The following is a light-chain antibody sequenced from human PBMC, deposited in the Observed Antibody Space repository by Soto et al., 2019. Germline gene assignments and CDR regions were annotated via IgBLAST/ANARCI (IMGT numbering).Light chain of an antibody. CDR3: QQRSNWLSLT. J-gene: IGKJ4*01. Sequence: EIVLTQSPATLSLSPGERATLSCRASQSVSSYLAWYQQKPGQAPRLLIYDASNRATGIPARFSGSGSGTDFTLTISSLEPEDFAVYYCQQRSNWLSLTFGGGTKVELK. V-gene: IGKV3-11*01. CDR1: QSVSSY. CDR2: DAS.